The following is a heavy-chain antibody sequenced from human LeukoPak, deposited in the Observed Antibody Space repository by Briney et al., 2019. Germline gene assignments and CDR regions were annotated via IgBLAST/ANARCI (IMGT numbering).Heavy chain of an antibody. Sequence: SETLSLTCTVSGGSISSYYWSWLRQPPGKGLEWIGYIYYSGSTNYNPSLKSRVTISVDTSKNQSSLKLSSVTAADTAVYYCAREGYSGSAGSDFDYWGQGTLVTVSS. CDR1: GGSISSYY. V-gene: IGHV4-59*01. D-gene: IGHD1-26*01. CDR2: IYYSGST. CDR3: AREGYSGSAGSDFDY. J-gene: IGHJ4*02.